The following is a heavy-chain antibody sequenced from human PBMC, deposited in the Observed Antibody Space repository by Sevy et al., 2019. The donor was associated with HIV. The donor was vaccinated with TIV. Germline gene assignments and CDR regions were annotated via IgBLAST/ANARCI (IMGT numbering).Heavy chain of an antibody. CDR2: FDPEDGET. CDR3: ATSPDYYDSSREAFDF. D-gene: IGHD3-22*01. V-gene: IGHV1-24*01. J-gene: IGHJ3*01. Sequence: ASVKVSCKVSGYTLTELSIHWVRQAPGKGLEWMGGFDPEDGETIYAQKFQGRVTMTEDTSTDTAYMELGSLRSEDTAVYYCATSPDYYDSSREAFDFWGQGTMVTVSS. CDR1: GYTLTELS.